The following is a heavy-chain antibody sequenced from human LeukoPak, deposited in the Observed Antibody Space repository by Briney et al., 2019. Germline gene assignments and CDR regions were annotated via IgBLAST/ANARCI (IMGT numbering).Heavy chain of an antibody. J-gene: IGHJ3*02. Sequence: PSETLSLTCTVSGGSISSYYWSWIRQPAGKGLEWIGRIYTSGSTNYNPSLKSRVTMSVDTPKNQFSLKLSSVTAADTAVYYCAKDGEWELLRSNPTIFDIWGQGTMVTVSS. CDR2: IYTSGST. CDR3: AKDGEWELLRSNPTIFDI. V-gene: IGHV4-4*07. CDR1: GGSISSYY. D-gene: IGHD1-26*01.